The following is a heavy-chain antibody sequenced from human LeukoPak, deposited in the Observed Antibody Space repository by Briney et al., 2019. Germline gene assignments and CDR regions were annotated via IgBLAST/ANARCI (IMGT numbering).Heavy chain of an antibody. J-gene: IGHJ4*02. CDR1: GFTFDDHG. Sequence: GGSLRLSCAASGFTFDDHGMSWVRQVPGKGLEWVSGINWHGGTTDYADSVKGRFTISRDNAKNSLYLQMNSLRAEDTAVYYCARPLGYCSGGSCYPADYWGQGTLVTVSS. V-gene: IGHV3-20*04. D-gene: IGHD2-15*01. CDR2: INWHGGTT. CDR3: ARPLGYCSGGSCYPADY.